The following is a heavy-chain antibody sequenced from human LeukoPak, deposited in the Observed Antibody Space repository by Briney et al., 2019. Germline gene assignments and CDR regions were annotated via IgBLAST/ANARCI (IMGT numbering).Heavy chain of an antibody. J-gene: IGHJ5*02. CDR2: ISAYNGNT. CDR3: ARDQGTYYDFWSGYRHNWFDP. CDR1: GYTFTSYG. Sequence: ASVKVSCKASGYTFTSYGISWVRQAPGQGLECMGWISAYNGNTNYAQKLQGRVTMTTDTSTSTAYMELRSLRSDDTAVYYCARDQGTYYDFWSGYRHNWFDPWGQGTLVTVSS. D-gene: IGHD3-3*01. V-gene: IGHV1-18*01.